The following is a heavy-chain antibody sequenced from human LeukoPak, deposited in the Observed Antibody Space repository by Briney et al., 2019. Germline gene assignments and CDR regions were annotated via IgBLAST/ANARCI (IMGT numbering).Heavy chain of an antibody. Sequence: GGSLRLSCAASGFTFSSYWMSWVRQAPGKGLEWVANIKQDGSEKYYVDSVKGRFTISRDNAKNSLYLQMNSLRAEDTAVYYCARDGLLWFGMGYFDYWGQGTLVTVSS. J-gene: IGHJ4*02. CDR3: ARDGLLWFGMGYFDY. CDR1: GFTFSSYW. D-gene: IGHD3-10*01. CDR2: IKQDGSEK. V-gene: IGHV3-7*01.